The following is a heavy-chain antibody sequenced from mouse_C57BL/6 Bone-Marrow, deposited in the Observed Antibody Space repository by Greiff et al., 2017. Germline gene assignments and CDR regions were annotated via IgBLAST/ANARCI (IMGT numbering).Heavy chain of an antibody. CDR2: ISSGGSYT. CDR3: ASPASETAMDY. V-gene: IGHV5-6*01. J-gene: IGHJ4*01. CDR1: GFTFSSYG. Sequence: EVKLVESGGDLVKPGGSLKLSCAASGFTFSSYGMTWVRQTPDKRLEWVATISSGGSYTSYPDSVKGRFTISRDNAKNTLYMQMSSLKSEDTAMYYCASPASETAMDYWGQGNSVTVSS. D-gene: IGHD3-2*02.